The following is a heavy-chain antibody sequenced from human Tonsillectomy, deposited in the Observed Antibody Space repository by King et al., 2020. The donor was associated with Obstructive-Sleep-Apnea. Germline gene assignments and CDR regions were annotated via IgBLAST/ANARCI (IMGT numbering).Heavy chain of an antibody. CDR1: GFIFSNFG. D-gene: IGHD2-8*02. V-gene: IGHV3-30*18. CDR3: AKDGETSAWWGRFDL. J-gene: IGHJ5*01. CDR2: ISHDGSYI. Sequence: QLVQSGGGVVQPGRSLRLSCAASGFIFSNFGMHWVRQAPGKGPEWVAVISHDGSYIYYADSVKGRFTISRDNSKNTLYLQMSSLRADDTAVYYCAKDGETSAWWGRFDLWGQGTLVTVSS.